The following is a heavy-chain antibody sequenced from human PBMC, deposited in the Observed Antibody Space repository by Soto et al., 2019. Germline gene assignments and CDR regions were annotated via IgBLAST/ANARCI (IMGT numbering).Heavy chain of an antibody. D-gene: IGHD3-22*01. J-gene: IGHJ4*02. CDR2: ISSSGTTI. Sequence: SLRLSCAASGFTFSDYYMSWIRQAPGKGLEWVSYISSSGTTIYYADSLKGRFTISRDNAKKSLYLQMNSLRAEDTAVYYCARVVDSAYYPDCWGQGTLVTVSS. CDR3: ARVVDSAYYPDC. V-gene: IGHV3-11*01. CDR1: GFTFSDYY.